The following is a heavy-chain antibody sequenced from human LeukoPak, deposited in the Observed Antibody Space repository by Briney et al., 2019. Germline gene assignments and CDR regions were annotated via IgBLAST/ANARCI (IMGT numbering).Heavy chain of an antibody. CDR1: GFTFSSYA. CDR2: ISGSGGST. CDR3: AQYQLPPSYFDY. D-gene: IGHD2-2*01. V-gene: IGHV3-23*01. Sequence: GGSLRLSCAASGFTFSSYAMSWVRQAPGKGLEWVSAISGSGGSTYYADSVKGRFTITRDNSKNTLYLQMNSLRAEDTAVYYCAQYQLPPSYFDYWGQGTLVTVSS. J-gene: IGHJ4*02.